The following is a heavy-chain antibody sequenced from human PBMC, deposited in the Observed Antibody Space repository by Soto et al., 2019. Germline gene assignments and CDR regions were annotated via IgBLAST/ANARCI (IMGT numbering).Heavy chain of an antibody. CDR1: GGSISSYY. Sequence: QVQLQESGPGLVKPSETLSLTCTVSGGSISSYYWSWIRQPPGKGLEWIGYIYYSGSTNYNPSLKSRVTISVDTSKNQFSLKLSSVTAADTAVYYCARDLGGNSGLDYWGQGTLVTVSS. V-gene: IGHV4-59*01. CDR3: ARDLGGNSGLDY. J-gene: IGHJ4*02. CDR2: IYYSGST. D-gene: IGHD2-21*02.